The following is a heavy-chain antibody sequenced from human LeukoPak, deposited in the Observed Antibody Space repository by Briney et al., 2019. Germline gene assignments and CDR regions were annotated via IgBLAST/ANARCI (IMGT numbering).Heavy chain of an antibody. CDR2: MNPQSGDT. CDR3: ARGRVVAATRYFDY. CDR1: GYTFTSYD. V-gene: IGHV1-8*01. Sequence: GASVKVSCKASGYTFTSYDINWVRQATGQGLEWMGWMNPQSGDTDYAQKFQGRVTMTRSPSITTAYMELTSLTYEDTAVYYCARGRVVAATRYFDYWGQGTLVTVSS. J-gene: IGHJ4*02. D-gene: IGHD2-15*01.